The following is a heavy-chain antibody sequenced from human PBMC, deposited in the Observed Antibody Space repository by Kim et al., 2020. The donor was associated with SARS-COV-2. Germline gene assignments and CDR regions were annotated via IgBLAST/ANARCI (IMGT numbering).Heavy chain of an antibody. CDR3: ASYVWGSSNTRNHFDY. CDR1: GYSISSGYY. V-gene: IGHV4-38-2*02. CDR2: IYHSGST. D-gene: IGHD3-16*01. Sequence: SETLSLTCTVSGYSISSGYYWGWIRQPPGKGLEWIGSIYHSGSTYYNPSLKSRVTISVDTSKNQFSLKLSSVTAADTAVYYCASYVWGSSNTRNHFDYWGQGTLVTVSS. J-gene: IGHJ4*02.